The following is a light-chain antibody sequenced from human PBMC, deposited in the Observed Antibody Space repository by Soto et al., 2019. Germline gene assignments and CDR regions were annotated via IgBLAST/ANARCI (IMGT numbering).Light chain of an antibody. V-gene: IGLV1-44*01. J-gene: IGLJ2*01. Sequence: QAVVTQPPSASGTPGQRVTISCSGSSSNIGTNTVIWYQQLPGAAPKLLIYSDNQRPSGVPDRFSDSKSGTSASLAISGLQSEDEADYYCAAWDVSLVVFGGGTKLTVL. CDR2: SDN. CDR3: AAWDVSLVV. CDR1: SSNIGTNT.